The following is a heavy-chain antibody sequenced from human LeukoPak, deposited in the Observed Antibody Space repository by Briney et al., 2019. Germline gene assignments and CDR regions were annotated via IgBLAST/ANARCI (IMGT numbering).Heavy chain of an antibody. CDR2: IRSKAYGGTT. Sequence: PGGSLRLSCTASGFTFGDYAMSWFRQAPGKGLEWVGFIRSKAYGGTTEYAASVKGRFTISRDDSKSIAYLQMNSLKTEDTAVYYCTTGGGVYDYVSLHWGQGTLVTVSS. CDR1: GFTFGDYA. V-gene: IGHV3-49*03. CDR3: TTGGGVYDYVSLH. J-gene: IGHJ1*01. D-gene: IGHD3-16*01.